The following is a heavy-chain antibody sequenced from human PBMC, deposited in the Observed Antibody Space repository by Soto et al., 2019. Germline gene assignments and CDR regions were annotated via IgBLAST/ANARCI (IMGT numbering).Heavy chain of an antibody. D-gene: IGHD6-19*01. Sequence: DVQLVESGGGLVQPGGSLSLSCAVSGFTLSSYWMNWVRQAPGKGLEWVAVIKQDGSETYYVDSVKGRFTISRDNENNSRHLHMNSRRGEDTAVYYGARGSGWLSDYWGRGTLVIVSS. V-gene: IGHV3-7*03. CDR1: GFTLSSYW. J-gene: IGHJ4*02. CDR2: IKQDGSET. CDR3: ARGSGWLSDY.